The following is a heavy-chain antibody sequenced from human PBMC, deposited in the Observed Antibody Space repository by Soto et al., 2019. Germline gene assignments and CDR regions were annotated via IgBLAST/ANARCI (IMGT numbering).Heavy chain of an antibody. CDR3: ARSYYYYDSSGSPFGYYYGMDV. V-gene: IGHV3-23*01. CDR2: ISGSGGTT. Sequence: GGSLRLSCAASGFTFSSHAMSWVRQAPGKGLECVSGISGSGGTTFYADSVKGRFTISRDNSKKTLFLQMSSLRAEDTAIYFCARSYYYYDSSGSPFGYYYGMDVWGQGTTVTVSS. D-gene: IGHD3-22*01. J-gene: IGHJ6*02. CDR1: GFTFSSHA.